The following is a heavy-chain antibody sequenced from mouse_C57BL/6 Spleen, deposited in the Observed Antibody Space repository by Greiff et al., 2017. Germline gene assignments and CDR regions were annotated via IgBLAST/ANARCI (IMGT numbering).Heavy chain of an antibody. D-gene: IGHD2-5*01. V-gene: IGHV1-4*01. CDR2: INPSSGYT. Sequence: QVQLQQSGAELARPGASVKMSCKASGYTFTSYTMHWVKQRPGQGLEWIGYINPSSGYTKYNQKFKDKATLTADKSSSTAYMQLSSLTSEDSAVYYWARGYYSNYDFDYWGQGTTLTVAS. J-gene: IGHJ2*01. CDR1: GYTFTSYT. CDR3: ARGYYSNYDFDY.